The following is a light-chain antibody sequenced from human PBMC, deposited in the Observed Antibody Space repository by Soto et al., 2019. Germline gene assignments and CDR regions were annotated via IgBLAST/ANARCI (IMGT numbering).Light chain of an antibody. CDR2: EVS. CDR1: ISDVGGYNY. Sequence: QSALTQPASVSGSPGQSITISCTGTISDVGGYNYVSWYQQHPGKAPKLMIYEVSNRPSGVSNRFSGSKSGNTASLTIPGLQAEDEADYYCSSYTSGSTFYVFGNGTKVTVL. V-gene: IGLV2-14*01. CDR3: SSYTSGSTFYV. J-gene: IGLJ1*01.